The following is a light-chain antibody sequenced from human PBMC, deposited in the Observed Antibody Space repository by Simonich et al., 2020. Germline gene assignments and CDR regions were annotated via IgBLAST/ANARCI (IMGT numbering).Light chain of an antibody. Sequence: DIQMTQSPSSLSASVRDRFTITCRASQSISSYLNWYQQKPGKAPKFLIYSASSLQSGVPSRFSGSGSGTDFTLTISSLQPEDFATYYCQQSYSTPLTFGGGTKVEIE. CDR1: QSISSY. V-gene: IGKV1-39*01. J-gene: IGKJ4*01. CDR2: SAS. CDR3: QQSYSTPLT.